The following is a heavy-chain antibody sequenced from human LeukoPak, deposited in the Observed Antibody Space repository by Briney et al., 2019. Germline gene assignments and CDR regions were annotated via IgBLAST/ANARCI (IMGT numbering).Heavy chain of an antibody. CDR3: ARDNVPDS. CDR1: GFTFSSYA. Sequence: GGSLRLSCAASGFTFSSYAMHWVRQAPGKGLEWVAIISYDGSNKYYADSVKGRFTTSRDNSKNTLYLQMNSLRPEDTAAYYCARDNVPDSWGQGTLVTVSS. J-gene: IGHJ4*02. V-gene: IGHV3-30-3*01. CDR2: ISYDGSNK.